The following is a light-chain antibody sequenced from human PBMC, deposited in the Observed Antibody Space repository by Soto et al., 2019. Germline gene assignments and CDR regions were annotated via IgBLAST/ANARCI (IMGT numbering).Light chain of an antibody. CDR3: QQNYSPPPVT. V-gene: IGKV1-39*01. CDR2: AAS. J-gene: IGKJ5*01. CDR1: QDINKY. Sequence: PSSLSASVGDRVTITCRASQDINKYLNWYHQTPGKAPKLLIFAASSLQSGVPSRFSCSGSGTHFTLTINSLQPEDFATYYCQQNYSPPPVTFGQGTRLEIK.